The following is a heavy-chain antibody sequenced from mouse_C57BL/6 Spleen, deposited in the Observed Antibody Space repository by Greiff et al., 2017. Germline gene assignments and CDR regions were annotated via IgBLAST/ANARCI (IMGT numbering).Heavy chain of an antibody. J-gene: IGHJ2*01. V-gene: IGHV1-82*01. CDR1: GYAFSSSW. D-gene: IGHD3-3*01. Sequence: QVQLQQSGPELVKPGASVKISCKASGYAFSSSWMNWVKQRPGKGLEWIGRIYPGDGYTNYNGKFKGKATLTADKSSSTAYLQLSSLTSEDSAVYCSAREGGWEDDLGDWGQGATLTVAS. CDR3: AREGGWEDDLGD. CDR2: IYPGDGYT.